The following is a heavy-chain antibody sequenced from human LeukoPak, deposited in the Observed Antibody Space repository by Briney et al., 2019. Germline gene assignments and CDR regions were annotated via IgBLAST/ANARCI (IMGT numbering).Heavy chain of an antibody. CDR3: ARTMTSSHTVYGMDV. J-gene: IGHJ6*02. D-gene: IGHD2-2*02. Sequence: SETLSLTCAVSGYSISSSNWWGWIRQPPGKGLEWIGYIYYSGSIYYNPSLKSRVTMSVDTSKNQFSLKLSSVTAVDTAVYYCARTMTSSHTVYGMDVWGQGTTVTVSS. CDR2: IYYSGSI. CDR1: GYSISSSNW. V-gene: IGHV4-28*05.